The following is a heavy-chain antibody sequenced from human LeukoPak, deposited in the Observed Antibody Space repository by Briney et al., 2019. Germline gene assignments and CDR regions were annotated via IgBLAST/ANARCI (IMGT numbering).Heavy chain of an antibody. J-gene: IGHJ4*02. V-gene: IGHV1-18*01. CDR3: ARDGCSSTSCSLDY. Sequence: ASVKVSCKASGYTFTSYGISWVRQAPGQGLEWMGWISVYNGNTNYAQKLQGRVTMTTDTSTSTAYMELRSLRSDDTAVYYCARDGCSSTSCSLDYWGQGTLVTVSS. D-gene: IGHD2-2*01. CDR2: ISVYNGNT. CDR1: GYTFTSYG.